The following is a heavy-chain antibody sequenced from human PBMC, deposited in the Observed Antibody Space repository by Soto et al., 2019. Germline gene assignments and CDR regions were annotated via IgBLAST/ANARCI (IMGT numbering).Heavy chain of an antibody. V-gene: IGHV3-23*01. J-gene: IGHJ5*02. CDR2: ISGSGGST. CDR3: AITHTRPNWFDP. D-gene: IGHD1-20*01. Sequence: EVQLLESGGGLVQPGGSLRLSCAASGFTFSSYAMSWVRQAPGKGLEWVSAISGSGGSTYYADSVKGRFTISRDNSKKTLYLQMNSLRAEDTAVYYCAITHTRPNWFDPWGQGTLVTVSS. CDR1: GFTFSSYA.